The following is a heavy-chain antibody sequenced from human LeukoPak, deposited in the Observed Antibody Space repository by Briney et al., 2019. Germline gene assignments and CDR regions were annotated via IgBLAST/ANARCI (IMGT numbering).Heavy chain of an antibody. V-gene: IGHV4-59*08. CDR3: ARAGLPAADRQRYYMDV. CDR1: GGSISGYY. Sequence: SETLSLTCTVSGGSISGYYWSWIRQPPGKGLEWIGYIYYRGTTKYSPSLTSRVTISVDTSKNQFSLKLNSVTAADTAVYYCARAGLPAADRQRYYMDVWGKGTTVTVSS. CDR2: IYYRGTT. D-gene: IGHD2-2*01. J-gene: IGHJ6*03.